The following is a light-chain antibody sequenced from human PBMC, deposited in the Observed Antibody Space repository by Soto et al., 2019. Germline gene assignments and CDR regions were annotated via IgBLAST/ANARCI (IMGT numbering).Light chain of an antibody. V-gene: IGLV1-40*01. J-gene: IGLJ1*01. Sequence: QSVLTQPPSVSGAPGQRVTISCTGSSSNIGAGYDVHWYQQRPGTAPKLLIFGNINRPSGVPDRFSGSKSGTSASLAITGLQAEDEGDYYCCSYAGSYTPYVFGTGTKVTVL. CDR3: CSYAGSYTPYV. CDR1: SSNIGAGYD. CDR2: GNI.